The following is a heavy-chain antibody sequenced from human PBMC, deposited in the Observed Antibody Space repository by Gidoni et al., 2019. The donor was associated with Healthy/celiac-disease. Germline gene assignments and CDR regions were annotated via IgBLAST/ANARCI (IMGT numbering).Heavy chain of an antibody. V-gene: IGHV4-34*01. Sequence: QAQLRQCGAGLLKPSETLSLTCAVSGGSFSGYYWSWIRQPPGKGLEWNGEINHSGSTNYNPSLKSRVTISVDTSKNQFSLKLSSVTAADPAVYYCARTPRVRGAFAIWGQGTMVTVSS. CDR1: GGSFSGYY. CDR2: INHSGST. J-gene: IGHJ3*02. CDR3: ARTPRVRGAFAI. D-gene: IGHD1-1*01.